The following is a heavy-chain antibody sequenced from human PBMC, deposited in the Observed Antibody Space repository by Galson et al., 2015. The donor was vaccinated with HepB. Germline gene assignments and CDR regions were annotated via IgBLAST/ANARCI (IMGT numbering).Heavy chain of an antibody. D-gene: IGHD2-2*01. Sequence: SLRLSCAASGFTFSTYVMRWVRQAPGKGLEWVSAIISSGGSTYYADSVKGRFTISRDNSKNTLYLQMNSLRAEDTAAYYCVKDSVLAVPAALYYYMDVWGKGTTVTVSS. CDR2: IISSGGST. CDR1: GFTFSTYV. J-gene: IGHJ6*03. V-gene: IGHV3-23*01. CDR3: VKDSVLAVPAALYYYMDV.